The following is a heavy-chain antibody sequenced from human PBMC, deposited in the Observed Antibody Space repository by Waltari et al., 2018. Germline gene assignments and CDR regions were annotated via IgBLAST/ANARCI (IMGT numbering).Heavy chain of an antibody. Sequence: EVQLVESGGGLVQPGGSLRLSCAASGFTFSSYSMNWVRQAPGKGLEWVSYISSSSSTIYYADSVKGRFTISRDNAKNSLYLQMNSLRAEDTAVYYCAREGIAVAGNNWFDPWGQGTLVTVSS. V-gene: IGHV3-48*01. CDR2: ISSSSSTI. D-gene: IGHD6-19*01. J-gene: IGHJ5*02. CDR1: GFTFSSYS. CDR3: AREGIAVAGNNWFDP.